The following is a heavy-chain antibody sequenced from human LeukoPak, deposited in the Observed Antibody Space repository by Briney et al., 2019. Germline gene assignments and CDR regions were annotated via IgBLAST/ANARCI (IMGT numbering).Heavy chain of an antibody. V-gene: IGHV3-7*01. CDR1: GFTFSSYW. D-gene: IGHD6-13*01. CDR3: ARDRSGGKQQLVRGYFDY. Sequence: GGSLRLSCAVSGFTFSSYWMSWVRQAPGKGLEWVANIKQEGSERYYVDSVKGRFTISRDNAKNSLYLQVNSLRAEDTAVYYCARDRSGGKQQLVRGYFDYWGQGTLVTVSS. CDR2: IKQEGSER. J-gene: IGHJ4*02.